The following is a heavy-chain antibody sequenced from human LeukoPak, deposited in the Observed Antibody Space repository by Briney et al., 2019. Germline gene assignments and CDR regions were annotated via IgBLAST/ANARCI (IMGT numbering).Heavy chain of an antibody. CDR3: ARDRVVRGVNDYFDY. V-gene: IGHV4-39*07. CDR2: IYYSGST. J-gene: IGHJ4*02. Sequence: SETLSLTCTVSGGSIRSSTDYWGWIRQPPGKELEWIGSIYYSGSTYYNPSLKSRVTISVDTSKNQFSPKLSSVTAADTAVYYCARDRVVRGVNDYFDYWGQGTLVTVSS. CDR1: GGSIRSSTDY. D-gene: IGHD3-10*01.